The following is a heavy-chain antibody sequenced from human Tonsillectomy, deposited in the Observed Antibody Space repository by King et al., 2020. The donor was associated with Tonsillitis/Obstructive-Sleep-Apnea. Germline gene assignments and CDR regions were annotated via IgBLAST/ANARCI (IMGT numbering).Heavy chain of an antibody. CDR1: GFTFGSFG. Sequence: VQLVESGGGVVQPGTSLRLSCAASGFTFGSFGMHRVRQAPGKGLEWVAVIWYDGSNKYYADSVKGRFTISRDNSKNTLYLQMNSLRAEDTAVYYCARGMGHSSGWFDYWGQGTLVTVSS. V-gene: IGHV3-33*01. D-gene: IGHD6-19*01. CDR2: IWYDGSNK. CDR3: ARGMGHSSGWFDY. J-gene: IGHJ5*01.